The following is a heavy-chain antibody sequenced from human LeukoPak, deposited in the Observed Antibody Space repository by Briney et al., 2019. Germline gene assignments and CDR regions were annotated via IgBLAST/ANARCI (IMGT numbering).Heavy chain of an antibody. Sequence: PSETLSLTCTVSGGSISSSNNYWGWVRQPPGKGLEWIGSIYYTGTTYYNPSLKSRVTVSVDTSKNQFSLKLSSVTAADTAVYYCARGEDYGDYSYWGQGTLVTVSS. D-gene: IGHD4-17*01. J-gene: IGHJ4*02. CDR1: GGSISSSNNY. V-gene: IGHV4-39*07. CDR3: ARGEDYGDYSY. CDR2: IYYTGTT.